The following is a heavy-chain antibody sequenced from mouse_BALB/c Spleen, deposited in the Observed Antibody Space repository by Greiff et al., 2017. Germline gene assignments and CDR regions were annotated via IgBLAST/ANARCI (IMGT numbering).Heavy chain of an antibody. CDR1: GYTFTSYW. J-gene: IGHJ2*01. CDR3: ARMIYYGSSYFDY. D-gene: IGHD1-1*01. CDR2: IYPGDGDT. V-gene: IGHV1-87*01. Sequence: QVHVKQSGAELARPGASVKLSCKASGYTFTSYWMQWVKQRPGQGLEWIGSIYPGDGDTRYTQKFKGKATLTADKSSSTAYMQLSSLASEDSAVYYCARMIYYGSSYFDYWGQGTTLTVSS.